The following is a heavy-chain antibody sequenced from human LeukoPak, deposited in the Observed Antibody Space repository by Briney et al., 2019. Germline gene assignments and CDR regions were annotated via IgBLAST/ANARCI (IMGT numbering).Heavy chain of an antibody. Sequence: PGGSLRFSGTASGFTFGDYAMSWVRQAPGKGLEWVGFIRSKAYGGTTEYAASVKGRFTISRDDSKSIAYLQMNSLKTEDTAVYYCTREPPGITIFGVVPTDAFDIWGQGTMVTVSS. J-gene: IGHJ3*02. V-gene: IGHV3-49*04. CDR3: TREPPGITIFGVVPTDAFDI. D-gene: IGHD3-3*01. CDR2: IRSKAYGGTT. CDR1: GFTFGDYA.